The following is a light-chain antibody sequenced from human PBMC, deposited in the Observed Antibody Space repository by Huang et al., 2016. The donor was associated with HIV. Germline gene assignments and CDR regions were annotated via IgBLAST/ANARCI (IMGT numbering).Light chain of an antibody. Sequence: DIVMTQSPDSLSVSPGERATIDFKSSQSLLYSLNNKNYLACFQQKPGRPPKLLLYWASTRESGIPERFSGSGSGTDFTLTINNLQPEDVATYYCQQYYQNPQTFGQGT. V-gene: IGKV4-1*01. J-gene: IGKJ5*01. CDR1: QSLLYSLNNKNY. CDR2: WAS. CDR3: QQYYQNPQT.